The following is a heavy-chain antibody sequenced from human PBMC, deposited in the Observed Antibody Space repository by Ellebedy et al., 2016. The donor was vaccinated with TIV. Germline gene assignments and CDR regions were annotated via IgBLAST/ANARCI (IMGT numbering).Heavy chain of an antibody. D-gene: IGHD3-10*01. J-gene: IGHJ6*02. CDR1: GGTFSSHA. Sequence: SVKVSCXASGGTFSSHAISWVRQAPGQGLEWMGGIIPIFGTANYAQKFQGRVTITADESTSTAYMEVSSLRSEDTAVYYCARHAILGGFGTSWGDYYGMDVWGQGTTVTVS. CDR3: ARHAILGGFGTSWGDYYGMDV. CDR2: IIPIFGTA. V-gene: IGHV1-69*13.